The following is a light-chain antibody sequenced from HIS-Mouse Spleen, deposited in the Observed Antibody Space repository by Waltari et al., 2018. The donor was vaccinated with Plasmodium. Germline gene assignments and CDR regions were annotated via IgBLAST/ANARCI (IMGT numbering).Light chain of an antibody. Sequence: DIQMTQSPSSLSASAGDRVTITCPASQDISNYLNWYQQKPGKAPKLLIYDASSLETGVPSRFSGSGSGTDFTFTISSLQPEDIATYYCQQYDNLPLTFGGGTKVEIK. CDR1: QDISNY. CDR3: QQYDNLPLT. CDR2: DAS. J-gene: IGKJ4*01. V-gene: IGKV1-33*01.